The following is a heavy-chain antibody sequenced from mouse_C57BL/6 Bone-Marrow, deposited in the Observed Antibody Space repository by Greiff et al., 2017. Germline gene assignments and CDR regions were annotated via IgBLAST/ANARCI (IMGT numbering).Heavy chain of an antibody. V-gene: IGHV14-4*01. Sequence: EVQLQQSGAELVRPGASVKLSCTASGFNIKDDYMHWVKQRPEQGLEWIGWFDPENGDTEYASKFQGKATITADTSSNTAYLQLSSLTSEDTAVYYCTTSRYVDVWGTGTTVTVSS. CDR1: GFNIKDDY. J-gene: IGHJ1*03. CDR3: TTSRYVDV. CDR2: FDPENGDT.